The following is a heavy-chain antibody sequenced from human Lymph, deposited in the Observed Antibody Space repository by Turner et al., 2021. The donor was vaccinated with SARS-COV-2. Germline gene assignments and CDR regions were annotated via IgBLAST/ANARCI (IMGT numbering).Heavy chain of an antibody. J-gene: IGHJ4*02. CDR3: LTGAE. CDR1: GFTFSSAT. D-gene: IGHD3-10*01. CDR2: ISSSGTYT. V-gene: IGHV3-21*02. Sequence: EAQLVESGGGLVKPGGSLRLSCEASGFTFSSATMNWVRQAPGKGLQWVSSISSSGTYTYYADAVKGRFTISRDNAKSSVYLQMHSLRAEDTGLYYCLTGAEWGQGTLVTVSS.